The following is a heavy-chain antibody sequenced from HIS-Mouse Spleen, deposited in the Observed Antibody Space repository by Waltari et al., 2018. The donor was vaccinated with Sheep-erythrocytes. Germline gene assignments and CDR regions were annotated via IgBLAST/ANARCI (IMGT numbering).Heavy chain of an antibody. J-gene: IGHJ4*02. V-gene: IGHV3-21*01. CDR2: ISSSSSYI. CDR1: GFTFSSYS. CDR3: ARVAAVTTYYFDY. Sequence: EVQLVESGGGLVKPGGSLRLSCAASGFTFSSYSMNWVRQAPGKRLEVCSAISSSSSYIYYADSVKGRVTISRDNAKNSLYLQMNSLRAEDTAVYYCARVAAVTTYYFDYWGQGTLVTVSS. D-gene: IGHD4-17*01.